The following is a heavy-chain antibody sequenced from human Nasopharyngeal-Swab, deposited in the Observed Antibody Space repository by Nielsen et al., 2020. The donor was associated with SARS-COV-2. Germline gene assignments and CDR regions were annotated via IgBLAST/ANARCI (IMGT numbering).Heavy chain of an antibody. Sequence: GESLKISCAVSGFTFNRYSMNWVRQAPGKGLEWVSSISSSSSYIYYADSVKGRFTISRDNAKNSLYLQMNSLRAEDTAVYYCASGSWSGGNWGDYWGPGTLVTVSS. J-gene: IGHJ4*02. CDR3: ASGSWSGGNWGDY. CDR2: ISSSSSYI. D-gene: IGHD3-3*01. CDR1: GFTFNRYS. V-gene: IGHV3-21*01.